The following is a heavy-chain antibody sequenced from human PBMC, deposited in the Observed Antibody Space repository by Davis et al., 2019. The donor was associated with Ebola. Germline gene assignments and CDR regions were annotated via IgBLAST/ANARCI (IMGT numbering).Heavy chain of an antibody. CDR2: YDSENGES. CDR3: TVGGIGGMGDY. Sequence: ASVKVSCKASGGTFSSYAISWVRQAPGIGLEWMGSYDSENGESIYAQKFEGRVSMTEDSSTNTAYMELSSLRSEDTAVYYCTVGGIGGMGDYWGQGTLVIVSS. D-gene: IGHD3-10*01. CDR1: GGTFSSYA. J-gene: IGHJ4*02. V-gene: IGHV1-24*01.